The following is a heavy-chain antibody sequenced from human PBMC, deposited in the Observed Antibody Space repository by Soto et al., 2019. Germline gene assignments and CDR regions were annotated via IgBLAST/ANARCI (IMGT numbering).Heavy chain of an antibody. D-gene: IGHD4-17*01. CDR2: MNPNSGDT. J-gene: IGHJ4*02. V-gene: IGHV1-8*01. CDR1: GYTFTSYE. Sequence: QVQLVQSGAEGKKSGASVKVSCKASGYTFTSYEINWVRQATGQGLEWMGWMNPNSGDTGSTHKFQGSITMTRDTSTSTAYLELSSLRFEDTAVYYCARVGLYGESLDYWGQGTLGIVSS. CDR3: ARVGLYGESLDY.